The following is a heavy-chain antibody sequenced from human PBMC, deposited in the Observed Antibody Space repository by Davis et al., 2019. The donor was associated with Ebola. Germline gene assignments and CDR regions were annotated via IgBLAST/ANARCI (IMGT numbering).Heavy chain of an antibody. J-gene: IGHJ4*02. CDR2: ISGSGGST. V-gene: IGHV3-23*01. CDR3: AKARWLEWSFDY. CDR1: GFTFSSYA. Sequence: PGGSLRLSCAASGFTFSSYAMSWVRQAPGKGLEWVSAISGSGGSTYYADSVKGRFTISRNNSKNTLYLQMNSLVAEDTAVYYGAKARWLEWSFDYWGQGTLVTVSS. D-gene: IGHD3-3*01.